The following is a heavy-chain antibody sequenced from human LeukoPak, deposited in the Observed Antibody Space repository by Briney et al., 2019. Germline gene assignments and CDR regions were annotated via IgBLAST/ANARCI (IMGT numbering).Heavy chain of an antibody. J-gene: IGHJ4*02. V-gene: IGHV3-48*04. CDR2: ICDSGRKK. D-gene: IGHD5-12*01. CDR1: GFAFRTSH. Sequence: RGSLRLSCAPSGFAFRTSHMNRVRQAPGKGLEWLWYICDSGRKKYYADSVKGRFSVSRDNAKNSLYLQMNSLRAEDTALYYCARDSSRGYATDYWGQGTLVTVSS. CDR3: ARDSSRGYATDY.